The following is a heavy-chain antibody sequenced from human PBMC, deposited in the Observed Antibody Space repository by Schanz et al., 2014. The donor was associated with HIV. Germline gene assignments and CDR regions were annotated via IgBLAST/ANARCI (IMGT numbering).Heavy chain of an antibody. V-gene: IGHV3-11*04. J-gene: IGHJ6*02. CDR1: GFDFSDSY. CDR2: IDGGAGRIV. Sequence: QMQLVESGGAVVRPGGSLRLSCAASGFDFSDSYMNWFRQAPGQRLEWLAQIDGGAGRIVHYAASVKGRFSISRDNARNTLYLQMNSLRAEDTAVYYCLKDDYVRGTTYAMDVWGQGTTVTVSS. D-gene: IGHD3-16*01. CDR3: LKDDYVRGTTYAMDV.